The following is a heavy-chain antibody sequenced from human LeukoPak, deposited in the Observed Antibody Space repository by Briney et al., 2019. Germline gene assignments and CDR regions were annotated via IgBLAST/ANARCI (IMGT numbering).Heavy chain of an antibody. V-gene: IGHV1-18*01. J-gene: IGHJ4*02. CDR3: ARNYTSGGIDY. CDR2: ISTHNGYT. CDR1: GYTFTSFG. Sequence: ASVKVSCKTSGYTFTSFGLSWVRQAPGQGLEWMGWISTHNGYTIYAQKLQGRDTMTTDTSTSTAYMELRSLRSDDTAVYYCARNYTSGGIDYWGQGTLVIVSS. D-gene: IGHD6-19*01.